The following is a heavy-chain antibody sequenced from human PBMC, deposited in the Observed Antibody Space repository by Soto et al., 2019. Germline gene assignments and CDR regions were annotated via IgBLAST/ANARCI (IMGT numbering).Heavy chain of an antibody. V-gene: IGHV3-23*01. D-gene: IGHD3-16*01. J-gene: IGHJ4*02. Sequence: EVQLLESGGGLVQPGGSLRLSCAASGFTFSSYAMSWVRQAPGQGLEWISSISGSGGGTDFADSVKGRFTISRDNSKNTLHLQMNSLRAEDTAVYYWAKDRRYDYIWGSWNYWGQGTLVTVSS. CDR1: GFTFSSYA. CDR3: AKDRRYDYIWGSWNY. CDR2: ISGSGGGT.